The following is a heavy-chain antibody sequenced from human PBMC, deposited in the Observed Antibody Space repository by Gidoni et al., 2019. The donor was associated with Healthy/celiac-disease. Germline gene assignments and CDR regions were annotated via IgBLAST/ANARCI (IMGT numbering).Heavy chain of an antibody. CDR2: ISSSSTYI. Sequence: EVQLVESGGGLVKPGGSLGLSFSASGFPFRTYCMNWVRQAPGKGLEWVSSISSSSTYIFYADSVKGRFTISRDNAKNSLYLQMNSLRAEDTAMYYCARDPYCGGDCYSTSIDYWGQGTLVSVSS. V-gene: IGHV3-21*01. CDR3: ARDPYCGGDCYSTSIDY. D-gene: IGHD2-21*02. J-gene: IGHJ4*02. CDR1: GFPFRTYC.